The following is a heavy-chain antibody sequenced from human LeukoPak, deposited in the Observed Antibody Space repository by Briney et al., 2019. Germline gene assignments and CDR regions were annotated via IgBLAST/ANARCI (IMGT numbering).Heavy chain of an antibody. V-gene: IGHV4-34*01. D-gene: IGHD6-25*01. CDR1: GGSFNYYY. J-gene: IGHJ4*02. CDR2: INHSGNT. CDR3: ARVCSSGASYFAY. Sequence: PSETLSLTCAVYGGSFNYYYWSWIRQPPGKGLEWIGEINHSGNTNYYPSLNSRVTISVDTSKIQFSLKRGAMTAADSAVYYCARVCSSGASYFAYGGQGNLVTVSS.